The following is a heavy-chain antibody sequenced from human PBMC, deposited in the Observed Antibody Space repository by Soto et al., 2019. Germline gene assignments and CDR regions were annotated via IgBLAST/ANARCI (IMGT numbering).Heavy chain of an antibody. D-gene: IGHD5-12*01. J-gene: IGHJ4*02. CDR1: GFTFYNYA. CDR3: ARGSRIVATIAYFDY. Sequence: EVQLLESGRGLVQPGGSLRLSCAASGFTFYNYAMSWVRQAPGKGLEWVSIISGSGGSTYYADSVKGRFTISRDNYKNTLYLEMNRLRADDTAVYYCARGSRIVATIAYFDYWGQGTLVTVSS. V-gene: IGHV3-23*01. CDR2: ISGSGGST.